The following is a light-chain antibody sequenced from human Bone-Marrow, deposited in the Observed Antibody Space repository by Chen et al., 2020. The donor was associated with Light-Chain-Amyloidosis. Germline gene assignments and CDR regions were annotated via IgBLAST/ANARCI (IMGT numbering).Light chain of an antibody. V-gene: IGLV3-25*03. J-gene: IGLJ2*01. CDR2: RDT. CDR1: DLPTKY. Sequence: SYERPQTPSVSVSPGPPARITCSGDDLPTKYAYWYQQKPGQAPVLVIHRDTERPSGISERFSGSSSGTTATLTIIGVQAEDEADYHCQSADSSGTYEVIFGGGTKLTVL. CDR3: QSADSSGTYEVI.